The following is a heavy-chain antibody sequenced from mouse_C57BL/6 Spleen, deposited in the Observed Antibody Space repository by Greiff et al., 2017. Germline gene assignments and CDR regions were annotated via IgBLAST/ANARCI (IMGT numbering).Heavy chain of an antibody. Sequence: VQLQQPGAELVRPGSSVKLSCKASGYTFTSYWMHWVKQRPIQGLEWIGNIDPSDSETHYNQKFKDKATLTVDKSSSTAYMQLSSLTSEDSAVYYCARGGIYDGLDYWGQGTTLTVSS. D-gene: IGHD2-3*01. J-gene: IGHJ2*01. V-gene: IGHV1-52*01. CDR1: GYTFTSYW. CDR2: IDPSDSET. CDR3: ARGGIYDGLDY.